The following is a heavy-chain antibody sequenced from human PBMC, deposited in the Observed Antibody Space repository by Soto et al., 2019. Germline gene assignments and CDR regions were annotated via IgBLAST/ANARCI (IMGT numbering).Heavy chain of an antibody. Sequence: EVQLLESGGGLVQPGGSLRLSCAGSGFTFINYAMNWVRQAPGKGLEWVSTISGGGDAPFFADSVRGRFTISRDNSKNTVTLQMKNLGVDDTAVYFCARKVPGSTSRPDYWYFDLWGRGTLVTVSS. CDR2: ISGGGDAP. CDR1: GFTFINYA. CDR3: ARKVPGSTSRPDYWYFDL. D-gene: IGHD3-10*01. V-gene: IGHV3-23*01. J-gene: IGHJ2*01.